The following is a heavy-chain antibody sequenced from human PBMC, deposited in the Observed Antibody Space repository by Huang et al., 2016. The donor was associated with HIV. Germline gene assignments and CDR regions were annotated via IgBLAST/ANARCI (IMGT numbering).Heavy chain of an antibody. Sequence: EVLLVQSGAELKEPGESLKISCKASGYGFSSYWIGWVRQKPGKGLEWSGIIDPRDSETKYRPSFDGQVTISADKSTRTAYLQWESLKAPDTAIYFCARQVDGFRSHFDFWGQGTLVSVSS. V-gene: IGHV5-51*01. CDR2: IDPRDSET. J-gene: IGHJ4*02. CDR3: ARQVDGFRSHFDF. CDR1: GYGFSSYW. D-gene: IGHD5-18*01.